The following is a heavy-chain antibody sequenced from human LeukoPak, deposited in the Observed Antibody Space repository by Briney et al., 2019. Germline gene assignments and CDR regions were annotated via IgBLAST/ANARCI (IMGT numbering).Heavy chain of an antibody. Sequence: SETLSLTCTVSGGSISSYYWSWIRQPPGKGLEWIGYIYYSGSTNYNPSPKSRVTISVDTSKNQFSLKLSSVTAADTAVYCCARGGQWLVFLNDYWGQGTLVTVSS. CDR2: IYYSGST. V-gene: IGHV4-59*01. CDR3: ARGGQWLVFLNDY. D-gene: IGHD6-19*01. J-gene: IGHJ4*02. CDR1: GGSISSYY.